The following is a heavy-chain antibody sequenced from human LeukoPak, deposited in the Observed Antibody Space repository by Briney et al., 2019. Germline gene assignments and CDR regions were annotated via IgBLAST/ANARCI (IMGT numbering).Heavy chain of an antibody. CDR3: ARWGGSRWHDLDY. V-gene: IGHV3-23*01. D-gene: IGHD6-13*01. CDR2: ISGSGGIT. Sequence: GGSLRLSCAVSGFTFSSYAISWVRQAPGKGLEWVSGISGSGGITYYADSVKGRFTISREESKNTVYLQMISLRGEDTAVYFCARWGGSRWHDLDYWGQGTLVTVSS. CDR1: GFTFSSYA. J-gene: IGHJ4*02.